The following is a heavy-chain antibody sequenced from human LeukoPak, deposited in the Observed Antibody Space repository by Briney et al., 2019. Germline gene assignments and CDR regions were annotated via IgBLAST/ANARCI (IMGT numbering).Heavy chain of an antibody. CDR1: GFSFGTYG. CDR2: INWNGAST. D-gene: IGHD6-19*01. J-gene: IGHJ4*02. CDR3: ARGPSGCYYFED. Sequence: PGGSLRLSCAASGFSFGTYGMSWVRQVPGKGLEWVSGINWNGASTVYADSVKGRFTISRDNAKNSLYLQMNSLRAEDTALYYCARGPSGCYYFEDWGQGTLVTVSS. V-gene: IGHV3-20*04.